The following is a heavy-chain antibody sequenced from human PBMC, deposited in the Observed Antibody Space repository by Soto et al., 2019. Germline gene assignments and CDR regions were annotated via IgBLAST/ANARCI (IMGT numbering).Heavy chain of an antibody. CDR3: ARLRAVAAMTYYYYYGMDV. V-gene: IGHV4-39*01. J-gene: IGHJ6*02. CDR1: GGSISSSSYY. D-gene: IGHD2-15*01. Sequence: QLQLQESGPGLVKPSETLSLTCTVSGGSISSSSYYWGWIRQPPGKGLEWIGSIYYSGSTYYNPSLKSRVTISVDTSKNQFSLKLSSVTAADTAVYYCARLRAVAAMTYYYYYGMDVWGQGTTVTVSS. CDR2: IYYSGST.